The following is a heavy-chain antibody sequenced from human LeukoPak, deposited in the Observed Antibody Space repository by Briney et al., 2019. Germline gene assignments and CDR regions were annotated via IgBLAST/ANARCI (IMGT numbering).Heavy chain of an antibody. CDR3: AREGELAAAQGWFDP. CDR2: INPNSGGT. J-gene: IGHJ5*02. V-gene: IGHV1-2*02. Sequence: ASVKVSCKASGYTFTGYYMHWVRQAPGQGLEWMGWINPNSGGTNYAQKFQGRVTMTRDTSISTAYMELSRLRSDDTAVYYCAREGELAAAQGWFDPRGQGTLVTVSS. CDR1: GYTFTGYY. D-gene: IGHD3-16*01.